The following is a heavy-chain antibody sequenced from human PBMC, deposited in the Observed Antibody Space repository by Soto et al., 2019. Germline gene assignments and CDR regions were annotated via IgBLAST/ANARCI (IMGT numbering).Heavy chain of an antibody. CDR2: INPNSGGT. V-gene: IGHV1-2*04. D-gene: IGHD2-15*01. CDR3: AIDHLGYCSGGSCYSGLSYYMDV. J-gene: IGHJ6*03. Sequence: GASVKVSCKASGYTFTGYYMHWVRQAPGQGLEWMGWINPNSGGTNYAQKFQGWVTMTRDTSISTAYMELSRLRSDDTAVYYCAIDHLGYCSGGSCYSGLSYYMDVWGKGTTVTVSS. CDR1: GYTFTGYY.